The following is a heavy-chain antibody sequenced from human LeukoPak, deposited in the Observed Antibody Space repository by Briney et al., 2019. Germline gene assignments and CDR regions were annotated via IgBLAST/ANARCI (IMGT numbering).Heavy chain of an antibody. Sequence: GGSLRLSCEASGFTFSNHNMNWVRQAPGKELEWVSSINSRSNYIYYADSVKGRFTISRDNAKESLYLQMNSLRAEDTALYFCARDKVSVIPALDYWGQGTLVIVSS. CDR2: INSRSNYI. CDR1: GFTFSNHN. CDR3: ARDKVSVIPALDY. J-gene: IGHJ4*02. D-gene: IGHD2/OR15-2a*01. V-gene: IGHV3-21*01.